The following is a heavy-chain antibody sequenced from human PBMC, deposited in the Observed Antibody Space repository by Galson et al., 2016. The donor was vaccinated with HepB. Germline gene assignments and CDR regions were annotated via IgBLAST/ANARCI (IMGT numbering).Heavy chain of an antibody. CDR1: GYTFTSYY. Sequence: SVKVSCKASGYTFTSYYMHWVRQAPGQGLEWMGIINPSGGSTSYAQKFQGRVTMTRDTSTSTVYMELSSLRSEDTAVYYCARDRGYSYGYLVSYYFDYWGQAALVTVS. CDR2: INPSGGST. J-gene: IGHJ4*02. V-gene: IGHV1-46*01. D-gene: IGHD5-18*01. CDR3: ARDRGYSYGYLVSYYFDY.